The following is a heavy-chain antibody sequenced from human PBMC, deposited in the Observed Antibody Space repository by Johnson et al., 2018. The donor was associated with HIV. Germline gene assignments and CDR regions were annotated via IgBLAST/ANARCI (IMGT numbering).Heavy chain of an antibody. V-gene: IGHV3-15*01. J-gene: IGHJ3*02. CDR3: TTGQLGGASDI. CDR1: GFTFSDYY. CDR2: IKSKTDGGTT. D-gene: IGHD6-13*01. Sequence: EVQLVESGGGLVQPGGSLRLSCAASGFTFSDYYMSWIRQAPGKGPEWVGRIKSKTDGGTTDYADPVKGRSTITRDDSKNTLYLQMNSLKTEDTAVYYCTTGQLGGASDIWGQGTMVTVSS.